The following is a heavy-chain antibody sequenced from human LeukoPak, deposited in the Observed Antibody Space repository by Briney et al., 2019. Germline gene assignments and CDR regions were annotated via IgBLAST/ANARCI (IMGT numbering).Heavy chain of an antibody. D-gene: IGHD3-10*01. J-gene: IGHJ4*02. V-gene: IGHV3-23*01. CDR1: GCTFSNYA. CDR2: ISNNDGST. CDR3: AKRFGEGEFDY. Sequence: PGGTLRLSCAASGCTFSNYAMNWVRQAPGKGLDWVSFISNNDGSTYYTDSVHGRFTISRDNSKNTLYLQMNSLRAVDTAIYYCAKRFGEGEFDYWGQRTLVTVSS.